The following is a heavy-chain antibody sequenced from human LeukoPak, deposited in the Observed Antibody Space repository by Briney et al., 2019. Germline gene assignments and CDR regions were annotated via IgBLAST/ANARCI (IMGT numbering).Heavy chain of an antibody. V-gene: IGHV3-23*01. D-gene: IGHD1-26*01. Sequence: GGSLRLSCAASGFTFSTYTMNWVRQAPGKGLEWVSGIITKSNTPYYADSVKGRFTISRDDSKNTLYLQMNSLRAEDTAVYYCAREASGYSGSTRVDAFDIWGRGTMVTVSS. CDR3: AREASGYSGSTRVDAFDI. CDR1: GFTFSTYT. J-gene: IGHJ3*02. CDR2: IITKSNTP.